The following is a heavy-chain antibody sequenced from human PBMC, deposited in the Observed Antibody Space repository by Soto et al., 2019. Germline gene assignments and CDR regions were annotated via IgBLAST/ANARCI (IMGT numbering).Heavy chain of an antibody. V-gene: IGHV4-59*08. CDR2: IYDNGNT. CDR1: GGSISSYY. Sequence: PSETLSLTCTVSGGSISSYYWSWVRQPPGKGLEWIGYIYDNGNTNYNPSLKSRVTISVDTSKNQFSLRLSSVTAADTAVYYCARQLGEYTGYDVLWFDPWGHGTLVTVSS. J-gene: IGHJ5*02. D-gene: IGHD5-12*01. CDR3: ARQLGEYTGYDVLWFDP.